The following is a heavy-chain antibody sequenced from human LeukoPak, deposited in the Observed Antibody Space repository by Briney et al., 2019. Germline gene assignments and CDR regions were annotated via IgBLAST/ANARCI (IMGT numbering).Heavy chain of an antibody. CDR1: GYTFTGYY. V-gene: IGHV1-2*02. CDR2: INPNSGGT. J-gene: IGHJ4*02. Sequence: AASVKVSCKASGYTFTGYYMHWVRQAPGQGLEWMGWINPNSGGTNYAQKFQGRVTMTTDTSTSTVHMELRSLRSDDTAVYYCARQGYSGHSQGAADYWGQGTLVTVSS. D-gene: IGHD4-23*01. CDR3: ARQGYSGHSQGAADY.